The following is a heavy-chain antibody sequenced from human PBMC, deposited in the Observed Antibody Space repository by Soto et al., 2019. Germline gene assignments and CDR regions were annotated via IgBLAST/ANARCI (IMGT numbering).Heavy chain of an antibody. Sequence: QVQLQESGPGLVKPSQTLSLTCTVSGGSISSGGYYWSWIRQHPGKGLEWIGYIYYSGSTYYNPSLKSRVTISVDTSKNQFSLKLSSVTAADTAVYYCARGDWDYYYYGMDVWGQGTTVTVSS. CDR1: GGSISSGGYY. V-gene: IGHV4-31*03. J-gene: IGHJ6*02. CDR3: ARGDWDYYYYGMDV. D-gene: IGHD3-9*01. CDR2: IYYSGST.